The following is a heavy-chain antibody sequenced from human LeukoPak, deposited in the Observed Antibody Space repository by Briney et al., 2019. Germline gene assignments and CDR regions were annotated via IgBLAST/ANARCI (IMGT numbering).Heavy chain of an antibody. CDR3: ARESGRDSGIDY. Sequence: ASVKVSCKASGYTFTSYDINWVRQATGQGLEWMGWMNPNSGNTGYAQKFQGRVTITRNTSISTAYMELSSLRSEDTAVYYCARESGRDSGIDYWGQGTLVTVSS. CDR2: MNPNSGNT. V-gene: IGHV1-8*03. J-gene: IGHJ4*02. D-gene: IGHD1-26*01. CDR1: GYTFTSYD.